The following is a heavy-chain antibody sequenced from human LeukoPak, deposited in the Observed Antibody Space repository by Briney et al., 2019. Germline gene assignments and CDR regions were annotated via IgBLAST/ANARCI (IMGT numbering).Heavy chain of an antibody. Sequence: PSETLSLTCAVSGGSISSGGYSWSWIRQPPGKGLEWIGYIYHSGSTYYNPSLKSRVTISVDMSKNQFSLRLTSMTAADTAVYYCARDWELGHWGRGILVTVTS. D-gene: IGHD1-26*01. CDR2: IYHSGST. J-gene: IGHJ4*02. V-gene: IGHV4-30-2*01. CDR1: GGSISSGGYS. CDR3: ARDWELGH.